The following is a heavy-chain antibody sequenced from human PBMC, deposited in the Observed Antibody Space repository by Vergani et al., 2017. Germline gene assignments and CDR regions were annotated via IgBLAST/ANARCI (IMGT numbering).Heavy chain of an antibody. CDR2: IITIFGTA. V-gene: IGHV1-69*06. J-gene: IGHJ4*02. D-gene: IGHD3-10*01. CDR3: ARDGMGRNDYGSGSYYNYFDY. CDR1: GVTFSSYA. Sequence: QVQLVQSGAEVKKPGSSVKVSCKASGVTFSSYAISWVRQAPGQGLEWMGGIITIFGTANYAQKFQGRVTINADNSTSTAYMELSSLRSEDTAVYYCARDGMGRNDYGSGSYYNYFDYWGQGTLVTVSS.